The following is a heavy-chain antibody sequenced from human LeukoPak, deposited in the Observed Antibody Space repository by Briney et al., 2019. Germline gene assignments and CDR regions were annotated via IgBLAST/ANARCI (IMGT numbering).Heavy chain of an antibody. CDR3: AKSACYDASGYYREYYFDY. CDR1: GFTFSSFS. D-gene: IGHD3-22*01. J-gene: IGHJ4*02. V-gene: IGHV3-48*01. CDR2: ISSSSGTI. Sequence: GGSLRLSCAASGFTFSSFSMNWVRQAPGKGLEWVSYISSSSGTINYADSVKGRFTISRDKTKNTLYLQMNSLRAEDTAVYYCAKSACYDASGYYREYYFDYWGQGTLVTVSS.